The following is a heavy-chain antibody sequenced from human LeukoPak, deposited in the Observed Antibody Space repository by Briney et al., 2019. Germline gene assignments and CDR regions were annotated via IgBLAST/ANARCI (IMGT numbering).Heavy chain of an antibody. CDR2: ISYDGSNK. D-gene: IGHD3-22*01. Sequence: GRSLRLSCAASGFTFSSYGMHWVRQAPGKGLEWVAVISYDGSNKYYADSVKGRFTISRDNSKNTLYLQMNSLRAEDTAVYYCAKDVDYDSSGYPDYWGQGTLVTVSS. V-gene: IGHV3-30*18. J-gene: IGHJ4*02. CDR3: AKDVDYDSSGYPDY. CDR1: GFTFSSYG.